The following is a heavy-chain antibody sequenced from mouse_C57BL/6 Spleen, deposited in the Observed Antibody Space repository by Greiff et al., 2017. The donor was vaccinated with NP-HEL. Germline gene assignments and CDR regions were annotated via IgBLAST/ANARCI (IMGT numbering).Heavy chain of an antibody. CDR2: IDPENGDT. CDR3: TPYGYGPFAY. CDR1: GFNIKDDY. D-gene: IGHD2-2*01. J-gene: IGHJ3*01. V-gene: IGHV14-4*01. Sequence: EVQGVESGAELVRPGASVKLSCTASGFNIKDDYMHWVKQRPEQGLEWIGWIDPENGDTEYASKFQGKATITADTSSNTAYLQLSSLTSEDTAVYYCTPYGYGPFAYWGQGTLVTVSA.